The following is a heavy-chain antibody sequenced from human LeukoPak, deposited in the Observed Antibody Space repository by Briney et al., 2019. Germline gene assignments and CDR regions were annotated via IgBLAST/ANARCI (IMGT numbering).Heavy chain of an antibody. Sequence: GGSLRLSCAASGFTFSSYAMHWVRQAPGKGLEWVAVISYDGSNKYYADSVKGRFTISRDNSKNTLYLQMNSLRAEDTAVYYCARDLYYYDSYGMDVWGQGTTVTVSS. CDR1: GFTFSSYA. J-gene: IGHJ6*02. V-gene: IGHV3-30-3*01. CDR3: ARDLYYYDSYGMDV. D-gene: IGHD3-22*01. CDR2: ISYDGSNK.